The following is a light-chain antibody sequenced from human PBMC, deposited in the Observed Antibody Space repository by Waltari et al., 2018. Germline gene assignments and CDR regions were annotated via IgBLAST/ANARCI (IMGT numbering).Light chain of an antibody. J-gene: IGKJ1*01. Sequence: DIQMTQSPSPLSASVDARVTITCRASQKISSYLNWYHQKPGTAPRLLIYYASRLQSGVPSRFSGSGSGTDFTLTISSLQPEDFGTYYCQQTYTTPRTFGQGTKVETK. CDR2: YAS. CDR3: QQTYTTPRT. CDR1: QKISSY. V-gene: IGKV1-39*01.